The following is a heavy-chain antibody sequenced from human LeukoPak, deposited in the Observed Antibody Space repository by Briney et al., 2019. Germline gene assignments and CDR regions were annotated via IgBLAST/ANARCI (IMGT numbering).Heavy chain of an antibody. CDR2: INPNSGGT. V-gene: IGHV1-2*06. Sequence: ASVKVSCKASGYTFTGYYMHWVRQAPGQGLEWIGRINPNSGGTNYAQKIKGRVTMTRDTSNHTAYMVLSRLGSDDTAVYYCAKGGIDNYWGQGTLVTVSS. J-gene: IGHJ4*02. CDR1: GYTFTGYY. D-gene: IGHD2-15*01. CDR3: AKGGIDNY.